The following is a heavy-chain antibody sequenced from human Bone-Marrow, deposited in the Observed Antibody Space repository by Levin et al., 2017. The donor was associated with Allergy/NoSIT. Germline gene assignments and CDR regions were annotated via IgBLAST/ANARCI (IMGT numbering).Heavy chain of an antibody. Sequence: GGSLRLSCTASGFTFNDYGMHWVRQAPGKGLEWVAIIWYDGSNKYYADSVKGRFTISRDDSKNTLYLQMDSLRAEDTAMYYCARKAYSTTQRDYFYFPLDVWGQGTTVTVSS. CDR1: GFTFNDYG. D-gene: IGHD2/OR15-2a*01. CDR2: IWYDGSNK. CDR3: ARKAYSTTQRDYFYFPLDV. J-gene: IGHJ6*02. V-gene: IGHV3-33*03.